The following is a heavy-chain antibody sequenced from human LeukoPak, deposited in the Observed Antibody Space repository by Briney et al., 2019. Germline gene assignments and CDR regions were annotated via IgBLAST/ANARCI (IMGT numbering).Heavy chain of an antibody. Sequence: GGSLRLSCTPSGFTFGDYAMSWVRQAPGKGLEWVAFIGSRAYRGTTGYAASVEGRFTISRDDARNIAYLQMNSLKTEDTAVYYCTQDHYVPLNWGQGTLVTVSS. V-gene: IGHV3-49*04. J-gene: IGHJ4*02. CDR2: IGSRAYRGTT. CDR1: GFTFGDYA. CDR3: TQDHYVPLN. D-gene: IGHD4-17*01.